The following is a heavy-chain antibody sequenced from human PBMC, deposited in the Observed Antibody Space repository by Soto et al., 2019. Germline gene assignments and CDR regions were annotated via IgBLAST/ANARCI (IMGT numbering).Heavy chain of an antibody. CDR1: GFTFSSYA. Sequence: GGSLRLSCAASGFTFSSYAMGWVRQGPGKGLEWVAVVSIGGSTHYADSVRGRFTISRDNSKNTLSLQMNSLTAGDTAVYFCAKRRGAGGHFDYWGQGALVTVSS. D-gene: IGHD2-15*01. J-gene: IGHJ4*02. CDR2: VSIGGST. V-gene: IGHV3-23*01. CDR3: AKRRGAGGHFDY.